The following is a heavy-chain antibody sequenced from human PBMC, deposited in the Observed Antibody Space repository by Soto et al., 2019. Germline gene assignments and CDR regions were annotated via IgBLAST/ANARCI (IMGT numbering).Heavy chain of an antibody. J-gene: IGHJ4*02. Sequence: SETLSLTCTVSGGSISSGGYYWSWIRQHPGKGLEWIGYIYYSGSTYYNPSLKSRVTISVDTSKNQFSLKLSSVTAADTAVYYCARGISSQLLYDYWGQGTLVTVSS. CDR3: ARGISSQLLYDY. V-gene: IGHV4-31*03. CDR2: IYYSGST. D-gene: IGHD2-2*02. CDR1: GGSISSGGYY.